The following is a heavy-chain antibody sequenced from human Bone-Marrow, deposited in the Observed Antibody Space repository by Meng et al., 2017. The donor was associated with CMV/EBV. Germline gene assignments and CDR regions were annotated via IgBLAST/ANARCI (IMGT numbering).Heavy chain of an antibody. V-gene: IGHV4-39*07. CDR2: IYYSGST. D-gene: IGHD2-8*02. Sequence: SETLSLTCTVSGGSISSSSYYWGWIRQPPGKGLEWIGSIYYSGSTYYNPSLKSRVIISVDTSKNQFSLKLSSVTAADTAVHYCARGEGFCTGGACYFDYWGQGTLVTVSS. CDR1: GGSISSSSYY. CDR3: ARGEGFCTGGACYFDY. J-gene: IGHJ4*02.